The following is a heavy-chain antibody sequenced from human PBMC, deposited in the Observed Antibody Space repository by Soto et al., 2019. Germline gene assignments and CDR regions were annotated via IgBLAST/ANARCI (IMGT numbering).Heavy chain of an antibody. D-gene: IGHD4-17*01. CDR3: AGYGGNSVFDY. CDR2: ISYDGSNK. Sequence: GGSLRLSCAASGFTFTSYGMHWVRQAAGKWLGWVAVISYDGSNKYYADSVKGRFTISKDKSKNTLYLQMNSLRAEDTAVYYCAGYGGNSVFDYWGQGTLVTVSS. V-gene: IGHV3-30*03. J-gene: IGHJ4*02. CDR1: GFTFTSYG.